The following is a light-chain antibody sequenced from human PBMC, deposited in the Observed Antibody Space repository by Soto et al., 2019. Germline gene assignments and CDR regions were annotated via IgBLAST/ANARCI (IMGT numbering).Light chain of an antibody. CDR2: EVS. CDR1: SSDIGDYNY. V-gene: IGLV2-8*01. CDR3: SSYAGSNTVL. J-gene: IGLJ2*01. Sequence: QSVLTQPPSASGSPGQSVTISCTGTSSDIGDYNYVSWYQQHPGKAPKLMIYEVSKRPSGVPDRFSGSKSGNRASLTVSGLQTEDEADYYCSSYAGSNTVLFGGGTKLTVL.